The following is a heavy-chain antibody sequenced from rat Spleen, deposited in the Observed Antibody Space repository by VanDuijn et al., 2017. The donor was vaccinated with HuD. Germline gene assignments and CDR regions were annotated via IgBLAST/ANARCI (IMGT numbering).Heavy chain of an antibody. J-gene: IGHJ2*01. V-gene: IGHV5S10*01. CDR1: GFTFSDYY. CDR3: TTYSGPY. CDR2: ISSDGRRN. Sequence: EVQLVESDGGLVQPGKSLKLSCAASGFTFSDYYMAWVRQAPKKGLEWVATISSDGRRNYYRDSVKGRFTISRDNAKSTLSLQMDSLRSEDTATYYCTTYSGPYWGQGVMVTVSS. D-gene: IGHD1-1*01.